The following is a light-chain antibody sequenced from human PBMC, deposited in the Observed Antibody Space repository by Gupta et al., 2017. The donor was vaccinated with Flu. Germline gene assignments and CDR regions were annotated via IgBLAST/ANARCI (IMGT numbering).Light chain of an antibody. CDR3: SSYAGSLVV. J-gene: IGLJ3*02. V-gene: IGLV2-11*03. Sequence: GTISDVGGFNYVSWYQQHPGKAPELIICDVSKRPSGVPDRFSGSKSGNTASLTISGLQAEDEADYYCSSYAGSLVVCGGGTKLTVL. CDR2: DVS. CDR1: ISDVGGFNY.